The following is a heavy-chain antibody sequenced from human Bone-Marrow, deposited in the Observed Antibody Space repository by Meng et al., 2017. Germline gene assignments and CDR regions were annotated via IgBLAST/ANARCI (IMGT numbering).Heavy chain of an antibody. J-gene: IGHJ4*02. Sequence: QVELQQWGAWMFKSAETLTLSCVVSGGSLSDYYWSWIRQPPGKGLEWIGEINHSRSTNYNPSLESRATISVDTSQNNLSLKLSSVTAADSAVYYCARGPTTMAHDFDYWGQGTLVTVSS. CDR2: INHSRST. CDR3: ARGPTTMAHDFDY. V-gene: IGHV4-34*01. CDR1: GGSLSDYY. D-gene: IGHD4-11*01.